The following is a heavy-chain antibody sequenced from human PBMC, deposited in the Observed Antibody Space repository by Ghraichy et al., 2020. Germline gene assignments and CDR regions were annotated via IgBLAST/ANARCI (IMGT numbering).Heavy chain of an antibody. Sequence: GGSLRLSCAASGFTFSDYYMSWIRQVPWKGLEWVSYISSSVRTIYYADSVKCRFTISRDNAKNSLYLQMNSLRAEDTAVYYCARHHDYGDPDAFDIWGQGTMVTVSS. CDR2: ISSSVRTI. CDR1: GFTFSDYY. CDR3: ARHHDYGDPDAFDI. D-gene: IGHD4-17*01. J-gene: IGHJ3*02. V-gene: IGHV3-11*01.